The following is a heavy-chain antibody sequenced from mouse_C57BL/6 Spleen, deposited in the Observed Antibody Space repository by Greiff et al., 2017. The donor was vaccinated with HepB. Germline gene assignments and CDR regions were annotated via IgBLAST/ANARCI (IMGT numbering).Heavy chain of an antibody. Sequence: EVKLEESGPGLVKPSQSLSLTCSVTGYSITSGYYWNWIRQFPGNKLEWMGYISYDGSNNYNPSLKNRISITRDTSKNQFFLKLNSVTTEDTATYYCARERDYSNWFAYWGQGTLVTVSA. J-gene: IGHJ3*01. CDR2: ISYDGSN. CDR1: GYSITSGYY. CDR3: ARERDYSNWFAY. V-gene: IGHV3-6*01. D-gene: IGHD2-5*01.